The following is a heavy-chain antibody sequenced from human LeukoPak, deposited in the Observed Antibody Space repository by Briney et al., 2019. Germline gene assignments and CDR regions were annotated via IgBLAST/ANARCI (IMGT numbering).Heavy chain of an antibody. Sequence: GESLKISCKGSGYSFTSYWIGWVRQMPGKGLEWMGIIYPGDSDTRYSPSFQGQVTISADKSISTAYLQWSSLKASDTAMYYCARHPRSMVRGVIITWEFDYWGQGTLVTVSS. CDR3: ARHPRSMVRGVIITWEFDY. V-gene: IGHV5-51*01. CDR2: IYPGDSDT. CDR1: GYSFTSYW. J-gene: IGHJ4*02. D-gene: IGHD3-10*01.